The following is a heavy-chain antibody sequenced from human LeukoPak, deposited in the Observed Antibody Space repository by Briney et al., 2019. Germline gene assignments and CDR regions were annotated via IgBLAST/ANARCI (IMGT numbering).Heavy chain of an antibody. CDR2: IYYSGST. Sequence: KSSETLSLTCTVSGGSISSSSYYWGWIRQPPGKGLEWIGSIYYSGSTYYNPSLKSRVTISVDTSKNQFSLKLSSVTAADTAVYYCARDFRVLAVTTSPGFYYWGQGTLVTVSS. V-gene: IGHV4-39*07. CDR1: GGSISSSSYY. D-gene: IGHD4-17*01. J-gene: IGHJ4*02. CDR3: ARDFRVLAVTTSPGFYY.